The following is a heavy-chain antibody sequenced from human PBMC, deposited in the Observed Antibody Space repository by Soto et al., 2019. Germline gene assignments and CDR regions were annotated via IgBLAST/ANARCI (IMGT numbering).Heavy chain of an antibody. J-gene: IGHJ4*02. CDR1: GASISTNNW. D-gene: IGHD6-13*01. CDR2: VYHSGST. CDR3: AVPGAGDFDY. V-gene: IGHV4-4*02. Sequence: PSETLSLTCAVSGASISTNNWWSCVRQPPGKGLEWIGEVYHSGSTNCNPSLKSRVTISIDKSKNQFSLRLTSMTAADTAVYYCAVPGAGDFDYWSQGTLVTVYS.